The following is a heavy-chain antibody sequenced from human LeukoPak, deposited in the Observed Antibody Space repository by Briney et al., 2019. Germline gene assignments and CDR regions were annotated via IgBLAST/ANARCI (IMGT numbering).Heavy chain of an antibody. CDR1: GFTFSNYD. J-gene: IGHJ4*02. D-gene: IGHD5-24*01. V-gene: IGHV3-13*01. CDR2: FHTAGDI. CDR3: ARDVYGDGYNSFDY. Sequence: GGSLRLSCAASGFTFSNYDMHWVRQATGKGLEWVSAFHTAGDIHYSGSVKGRFATSSDSSKNTLFLQMNSLRAEDTAVYYCARDVYGDGYNSFDYWGLGILVTVSS.